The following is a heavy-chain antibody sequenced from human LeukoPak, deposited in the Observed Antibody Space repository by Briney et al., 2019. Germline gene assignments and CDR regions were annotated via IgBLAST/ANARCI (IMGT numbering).Heavy chain of an antibody. Sequence: PSGTLSLTCTVSGGSIGDYYWNWIRQPPGKGLEWIGYIYYSGSTNYNPSLKSRATISVDTSKNQFSLNLSSVTAADTAVYYCARVVPAKRGYYMDVWGKGTTVTVSS. CDR3: ARVVPAKRGYYMDV. CDR1: GGSIGDYY. D-gene: IGHD2-2*01. J-gene: IGHJ6*03. CDR2: IYYSGST. V-gene: IGHV4-59*01.